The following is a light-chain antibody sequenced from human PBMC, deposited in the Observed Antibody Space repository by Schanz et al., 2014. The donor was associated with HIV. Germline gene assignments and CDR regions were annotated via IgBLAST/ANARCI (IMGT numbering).Light chain of an antibody. Sequence: DIQMTQSPSTLSASVGDGVTITCRASQYISHWLAWYQQKPGQAPKFLIHRASTLEAGVSSRFSGSGSGSEFPLTLSPLQAEDFATYYCQQYHTKPYTFGQGTRLEIK. V-gene: IGKV1-5*03. CDR1: QYISHW. J-gene: IGKJ2*01. CDR3: QQYHTKPYT. CDR2: RAS.